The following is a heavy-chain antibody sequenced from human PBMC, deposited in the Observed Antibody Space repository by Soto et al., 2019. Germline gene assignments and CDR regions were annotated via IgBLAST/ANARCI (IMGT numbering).Heavy chain of an antibody. CDR3: AKGKVAYDNSGLQYFYYFPMNV. CDR2: IYYSGSS. CDR1: GGSISGDYY. Sequence: SETLSLTCSVSGGSISGDYYWSWIRQSPEKGLEWIGYIYYSGSSYSNPALQSRLSMSLDTSKNQFSLKLRSVTAADTAVYYCAKGKVAYDNSGLQYFYYFPMNVWGQGTTVTVSS. D-gene: IGHD3-22*01. V-gene: IGHV4-30-4*08. J-gene: IGHJ6*02.